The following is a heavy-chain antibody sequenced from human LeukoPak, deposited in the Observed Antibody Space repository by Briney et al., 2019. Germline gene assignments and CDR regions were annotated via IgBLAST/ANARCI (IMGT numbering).Heavy chain of an antibody. CDR1: GFTFSSYE. D-gene: IGHD3-16*01. CDR2: ISSGGSTL. Sequence: GGSLRLSCAASGFTFSSYEMHWVRQAPGKGLGWVSYISSGGSTLYYADSAKGRFTISRDNAKSSLYLQMNSLRAEDTAVYYCARERITGYYYYMDVWGKGTTVTVSS. V-gene: IGHV3-48*03. CDR3: ARERITGYYYYMDV. J-gene: IGHJ6*03.